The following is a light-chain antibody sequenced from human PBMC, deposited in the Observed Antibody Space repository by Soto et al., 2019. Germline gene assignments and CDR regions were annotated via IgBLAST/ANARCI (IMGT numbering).Light chain of an antibody. CDR3: QSYDTSLSVWV. V-gene: IGLV1-40*01. J-gene: IGLJ3*02. CDR2: GNT. Sequence: QSVLTQPPSVSGAPGQRVTISCTGSSSNIGTPYDVHWYQQLPGTAPKLLISGNTDRPSGVPDRFSGSKSGTSASRAITGLQAEDEADYYCQSYDTSLSVWVFGGGTKLTVL. CDR1: SSNIGTPYD.